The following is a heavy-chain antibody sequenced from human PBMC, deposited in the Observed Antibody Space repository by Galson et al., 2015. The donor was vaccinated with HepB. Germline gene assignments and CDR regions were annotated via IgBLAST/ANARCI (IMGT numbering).Heavy chain of an antibody. CDR2: IYYTGGT. CDR3: ARDSIMSYGLDYYGMDV. Sequence: QGPSPARAVPGGSLTSGWFYWGWIRQHPGKGLEWIGFIYYTGGTYYNPSLKSRVTISVDTSKNQFSLKLSSVTAADTAVYYCARDSIMSYGLDYYGMDVWGQGTTVTVSS. CDR1: GGSLTSGWFY. V-gene: IGHV4-31*11. D-gene: IGHD1-26*01. J-gene: IGHJ6*02.